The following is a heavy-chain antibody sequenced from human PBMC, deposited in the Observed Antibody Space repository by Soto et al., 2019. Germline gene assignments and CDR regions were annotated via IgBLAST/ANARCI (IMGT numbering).Heavy chain of an antibody. Sequence: QVQLVQSGAEVKKPGSSVKVSCKASGGTFSSYAISWVRQAPGQGLEWMGGIIPIFGTANYAQKFQGRVTITADKPKSTAYRGVSSLRCENPPVYYCARVGRFWGCLLSHGGKEPLVPLPS. J-gene: IGHJ4*02. CDR2: IIPIFGTA. CDR1: GGTFSSYA. D-gene: IGHD3-3*01. V-gene: IGHV1-69*06. CDR3: ARVGRFWGCLLSH.